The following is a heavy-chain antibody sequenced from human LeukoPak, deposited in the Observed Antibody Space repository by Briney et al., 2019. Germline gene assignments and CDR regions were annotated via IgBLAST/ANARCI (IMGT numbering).Heavy chain of an antibody. CDR1: GGSISSGGYY. Sequence: SQTLSLTRTVSGGSISSGGYYWSWIRQHPGKGLEWIGYIYYSGSTYYNPSLKSRVTISVDTSKNQFSLKLSSVTAADTAVYYCARSRVAGKGVKYFDYWGQGTLVTVSS. V-gene: IGHV4-31*03. J-gene: IGHJ4*02. CDR3: ARSRVAGKGVKYFDY. CDR2: IYYSGST. D-gene: IGHD6-19*01.